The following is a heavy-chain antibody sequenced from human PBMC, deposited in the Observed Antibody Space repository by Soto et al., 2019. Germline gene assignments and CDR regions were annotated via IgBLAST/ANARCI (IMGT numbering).Heavy chain of an antibody. J-gene: IGHJ6*02. CDR1: GSTFSTYT. CDR2: LIPSFGKA. V-gene: IGHV1-69*01. Sequence: QVLLVQSGAELKSPGSSVKVSCKASGSTFSTYTITWVRQAPGQGPEWMGGLIPSFGKANYAQKFQGRVTMTADESLTTVYMELRSLRSDDTAVYYCARLYCRSPSCYQAYGMDVWGQGTTVTVYS. D-gene: IGHD2-2*01. CDR3: ARLYCRSPSCYQAYGMDV.